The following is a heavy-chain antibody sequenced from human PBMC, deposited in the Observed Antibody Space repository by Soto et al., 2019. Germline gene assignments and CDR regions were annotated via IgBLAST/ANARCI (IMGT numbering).Heavy chain of an antibody. Sequence: QVQLQEAGPGLVKPSETLSLTCTVSGGSISSSYWSWIRQPPGKGLEWIGYIYYSGSTNYNPSLKSRVTIPVDTSRNQFSLTLSSVTAADTAVYYCARGRGGSFDYWGEGTLVTVSS. CDR3: ARGRGGSFDY. CDR2: IYYSGST. D-gene: IGHD3-16*01. V-gene: IGHV4-59*01. J-gene: IGHJ4*02. CDR1: GGSISSSY.